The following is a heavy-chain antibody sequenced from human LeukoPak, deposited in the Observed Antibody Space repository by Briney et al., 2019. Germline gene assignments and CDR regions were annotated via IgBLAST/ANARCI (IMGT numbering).Heavy chain of an antibody. CDR2: ISPGDSDT. D-gene: IGHD6-19*01. CDR3: ARLLTNSGWSIVYFDL. V-gene: IGHV5-51*01. Sequence: GGSLRLSCAASGFTVSTNYMSWVRQMPGKGLEWMGIISPGDSDTRYSPSFQGQVTMSADKSINTAYLQWSSLKASDTAIYYCARLLTNSGWSIVYFDLWGRGALVTVSS. CDR1: GFTVSTNY. J-gene: IGHJ2*01.